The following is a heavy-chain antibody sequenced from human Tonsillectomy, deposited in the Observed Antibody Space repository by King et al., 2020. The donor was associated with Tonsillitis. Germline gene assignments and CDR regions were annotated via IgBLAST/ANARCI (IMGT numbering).Heavy chain of an antibody. D-gene: IGHD1-26*01. V-gene: IGHV3-23*04. J-gene: IGHJ6*02. Sequence: VQLVESGGAWVQPGGSLRLSCAASGFAFSSYAMSWVRQAPGKGPEWVSAITDSGSKTYYADSVEGRLTISIDNSKNTLYLQMNSLRAEDTAIYYCAGGSWGVGPYYGMDVWGRGTTVTVSS. CDR3: AGGSWGVGPYYGMDV. CDR1: GFAFSSYA. CDR2: ITDSGSKT.